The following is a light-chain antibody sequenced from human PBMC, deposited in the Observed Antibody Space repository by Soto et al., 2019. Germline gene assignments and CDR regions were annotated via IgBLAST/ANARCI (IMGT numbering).Light chain of an antibody. CDR1: SSNIGAGYD. Sequence: QSVLTQPPSVSGDPGQRVTISCTGTSSNIGAGYDVHWYQQLPGTAPKLLIYDNSNRPSGVPDRFSGFKSDTSASLVITGLQGEDEADYCQSQDSSLSDVVFGGGT. CDR2: DNS. CDR3: QSQDSSLSDVV. J-gene: IGLJ2*01. V-gene: IGLV1-40*01.